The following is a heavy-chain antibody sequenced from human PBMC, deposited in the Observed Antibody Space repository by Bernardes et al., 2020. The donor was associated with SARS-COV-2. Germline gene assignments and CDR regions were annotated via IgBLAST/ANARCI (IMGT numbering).Heavy chain of an antibody. V-gene: IGHV3-7*01. D-gene: IGHD5-12*01. CDR2: IKQDGSEK. Sequence: GFTVSSYWMSRVRQAPGKGLEWVAHIKQDGSEKYYVDSVKGRFTISRDNAKNSLYLQMNSLRAEDTAVYYCARGVYSGYEYYFDYWGQGTLVTVSS. CDR3: ARGVYSGYEYYFDY. CDR1: GFTVSSYW. J-gene: IGHJ4*02.